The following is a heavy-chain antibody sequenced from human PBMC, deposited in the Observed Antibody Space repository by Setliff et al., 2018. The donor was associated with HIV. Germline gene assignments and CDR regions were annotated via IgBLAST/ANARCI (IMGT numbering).Heavy chain of an antibody. D-gene: IGHD3-9*01. J-gene: IGHJ5*02. CDR2: IYTGGST. Sequence: KPSETLSLTCSVSGGSISSGSYHWSWIRQSAGKGLEWIGRIYTGGSTNYNPSLKSRVTISVDTSKNHFSLNLSSVTAADTAVYYCAREIQASLDPPYGYNYFDPWGQGILVNVSS. CDR1: GGSISSGSYH. CDR3: AREIQASLDPPYGYNYFDP. V-gene: IGHV4-61*02.